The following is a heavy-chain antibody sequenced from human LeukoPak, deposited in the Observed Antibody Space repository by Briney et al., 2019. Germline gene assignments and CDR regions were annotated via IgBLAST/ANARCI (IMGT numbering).Heavy chain of an antibody. Sequence: ASVKVSCKASGNTFTSYYMHWVRQAPGQGLEWMGIINPSGGSTSYAQKFQGRVTMTRDTSTSTVYMELSSLRSEDTAVYYCARVDPGYGSGSYFWGQGTLVTVSS. CDR2: INPSGGST. CDR1: GNTFTSYY. J-gene: IGHJ4*02. D-gene: IGHD3-10*01. V-gene: IGHV1-46*01. CDR3: ARVDPGYGSGSYF.